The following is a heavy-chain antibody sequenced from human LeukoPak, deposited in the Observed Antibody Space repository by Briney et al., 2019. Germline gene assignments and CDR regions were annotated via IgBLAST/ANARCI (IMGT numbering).Heavy chain of an antibody. CDR3: AREGGRGPLAY. D-gene: IGHD3-16*01. CDR1: GFAFSGYG. V-gene: IGHV3-30*02. Sequence: GGSLRLSCAASGFAFSGYGMHWVRKAPGKGLEWVAFIRYDGSNTNYGDSVKGRFTISRDDSNTTLYLQLNSLKPEDTAVYYCAREGGRGPLAYWGQGTLVTVSS. CDR2: IRYDGSNT. J-gene: IGHJ4*02.